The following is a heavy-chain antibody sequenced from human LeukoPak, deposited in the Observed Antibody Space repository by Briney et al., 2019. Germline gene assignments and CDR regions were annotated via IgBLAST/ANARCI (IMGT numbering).Heavy chain of an antibody. CDR1: GCTFSSYA. CDR3: AKAVAYCGGDCLP. V-gene: IGHV3-23*01. Sequence: PGGSLRLSXAAPGCTFSSYALSWIRQAPGKGLEWVSDIRGSGGSTYYADSVKGRFTISRDNAETTLYPQMNSLRAEDTAVYYCAKAVAYCGGDCLPWGQGTLVTVSS. J-gene: IGHJ4*02. CDR2: IRGSGGST. D-gene: IGHD2-21*02.